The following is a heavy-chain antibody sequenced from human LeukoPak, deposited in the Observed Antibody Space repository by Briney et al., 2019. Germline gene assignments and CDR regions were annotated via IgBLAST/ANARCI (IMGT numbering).Heavy chain of an antibody. CDR1: GFTFTSDG. V-gene: IGHV3-33*01. CDR3: VSWDLTN. CDR2: IWYNGSNK. Sequence: GRSLRLSCAASGFTFTSDGMHWVRQAPGKGLEWVALIWYNGSNKYYGDPVKGRFTISRDNSKNTLYLQMNSLRAEDTAVYYCVSWDLTNWGQGTLVTVSS. D-gene: IGHD6-13*01. J-gene: IGHJ4*02.